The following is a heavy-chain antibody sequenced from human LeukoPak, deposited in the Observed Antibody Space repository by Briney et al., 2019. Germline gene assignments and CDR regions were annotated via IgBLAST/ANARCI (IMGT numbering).Heavy chain of an antibody. J-gene: IGHJ4*02. CDR3: ARAPYTTGRSFYFDS. Sequence: PGGSLRLSCAASGFTLSSYGIHWVRQAPGKGLEWVAVIWSDGSNKYYADSVKGRFTISRDNLNNTLYLQMNSLRAEDTALYFCARAPYTTGRSFYFDSWGQGTLVTVSS. D-gene: IGHD2-2*02. CDR2: IWSDGSNK. V-gene: IGHV3-33*08. CDR1: GFTLSSYG.